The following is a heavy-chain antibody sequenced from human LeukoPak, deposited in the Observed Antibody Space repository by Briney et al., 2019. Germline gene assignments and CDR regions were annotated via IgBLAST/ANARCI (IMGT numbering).Heavy chain of an antibody. CDR1: GYTFTDYY. CDR2: INPNTDGI. Sequence: ASVKVSCKASGYTFTDYYIHWVRQADGQGLEWMGWINPNTDGINYAQNFRGRVTMTRDTSISTASMELSSLRSDDTAIYYCARVKALGIVGSTTVLDPWGQGTLVTVSS. D-gene: IGHD1-26*01. J-gene: IGHJ5*02. V-gene: IGHV1-2*02. CDR3: ARVKALGIVGSTTVLDP.